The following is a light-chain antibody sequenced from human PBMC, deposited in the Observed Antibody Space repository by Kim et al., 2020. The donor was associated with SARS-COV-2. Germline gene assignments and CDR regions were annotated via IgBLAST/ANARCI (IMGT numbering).Light chain of an antibody. CDR2: GAS. V-gene: IGKV3-20*01. CDR1: QSVSSSY. CDR3: QQYGSSPLT. J-gene: IGKJ4*01. Sequence: SPGESATLTCSASQSVSSSYLAWYQQKPGQAPRLLIYGASSRATGIPDRFSGSGSGTDFTLTISRLEPEDFAVYYCQQYGSSPLTFGGGTKVDIK.